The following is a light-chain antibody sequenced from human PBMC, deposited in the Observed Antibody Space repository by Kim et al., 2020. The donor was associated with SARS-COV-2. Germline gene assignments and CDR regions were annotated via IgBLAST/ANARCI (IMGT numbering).Light chain of an antibody. V-gene: IGKV1-13*02. Sequence: AIQLTQSPSSLSASVGDRVTITCRASQGISSALAWYQQKPGKAPKLLIYDASSLESGVPSRFSGSGSGTDCTLTISSLQPEDFATYYCHQLNSYPRTFGQGTKVDIK. J-gene: IGKJ1*01. CDR3: HQLNSYPRT. CDR1: QGISSA. CDR2: DAS.